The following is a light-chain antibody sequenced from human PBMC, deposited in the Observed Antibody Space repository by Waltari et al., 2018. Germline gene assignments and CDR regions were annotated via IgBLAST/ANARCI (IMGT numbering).Light chain of an antibody. CDR2: EVT. J-gene: IGLJ2*01. V-gene: IGLV2-14*01. CDR3: SSYAGNDLVI. CDR1: NSDVGSYTY. Sequence: QSALTQPASVSGSPGQSIPIPCTGTNSDVGSYTYVSWYQQHPCKAPKLMIYEVTNRPSGLSNRFSGSKSGNTASLTITELQAEDEADYYCSSYAGNDLVIFGGGTKLTVL.